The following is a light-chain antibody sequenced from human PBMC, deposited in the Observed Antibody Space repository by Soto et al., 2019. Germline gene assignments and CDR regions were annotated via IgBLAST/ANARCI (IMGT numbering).Light chain of an antibody. J-gene: IGLJ2*01. CDR1: SGHSSYI. CDR2: LEGSGSY. Sequence: QPVLTQSSSASASLGSSVKLTCTLSSGHSSYIIAWHQQQPGKAPRYLMKLEGSGSYNKGSGVPDRFSGSSSGADRYLTISNRQSEDEADYYCETWDSNTVVFGGGTKVTV. V-gene: IGLV4-60*03. CDR3: ETWDSNTVV.